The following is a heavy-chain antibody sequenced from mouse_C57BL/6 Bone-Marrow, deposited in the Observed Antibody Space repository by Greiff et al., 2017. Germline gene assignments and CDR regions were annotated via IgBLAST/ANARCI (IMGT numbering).Heavy chain of an antibody. D-gene: IGHD1-1*01. J-gene: IGHJ4*01. CDR3: ARDTTQGITTVAFAYYAMDY. CDR2: IRHKANGYTT. CDR1: GFTFTDYY. V-gene: IGHV7-3*01. Sequence: DVKLVESGGGLVQPGGSLSLSCAASGFTFTDYYMSWVRQPPGKALEWLGFIRHKANGYTTECSASVKGRFTISRDNSQSILYLQMNALRAEDSATYYCARDTTQGITTVAFAYYAMDYWGQGTSVTVSA.